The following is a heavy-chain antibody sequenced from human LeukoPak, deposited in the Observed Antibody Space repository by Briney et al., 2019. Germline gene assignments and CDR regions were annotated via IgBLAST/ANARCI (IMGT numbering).Heavy chain of an antibody. D-gene: IGHD6-6*01. J-gene: IGHJ4*02. CDR3: ARIQSRIIAARPGNPAFDY. Sequence: VASVKVSFKASGYTFTGYYMHWVRQAPGQGLEWMGWISTYNDNTHFAQKLQGRVTMTTDTSTSTAYMELKSLSSDDTAVYYCARIQSRIIAARPGNPAFDYWGRGTLVTVSS. CDR2: ISTYNDNT. V-gene: IGHV1-18*04. CDR1: GYTFTGYY.